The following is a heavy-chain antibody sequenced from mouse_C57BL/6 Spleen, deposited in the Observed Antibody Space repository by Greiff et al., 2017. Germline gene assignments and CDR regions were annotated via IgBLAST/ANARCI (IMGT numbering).Heavy chain of an antibody. CDR2: IRSKSNNYAT. D-gene: IGHD3-3*01. V-gene: IGHV10-1*01. CDR3: VRLVGYYAMDY. CDR1: GFSFNTYA. J-gene: IGHJ4*01. Sequence: EVMLVESGGGLVQPKGSLKLSCAASGFSFNTYAMNWVRQAPGKGLEWVARIRSKSNNYATYYADSVKDRFTISRDDSESMLFLQMNNLKTEDTAMYYCVRLVGYYAMDYWGQGTSVTVSS.